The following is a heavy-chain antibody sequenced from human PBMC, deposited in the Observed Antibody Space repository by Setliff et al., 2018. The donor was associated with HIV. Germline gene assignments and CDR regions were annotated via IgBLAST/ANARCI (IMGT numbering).Heavy chain of an antibody. J-gene: IGHJ4*02. Sequence: PGGSLRLSCAASGFTFSSYWMHWVRQAPGKGLVWVFGMNTDGSSTRYADSVKGRFTISRDNSKNTVHLQMNSLRVEDSAVYYCAREVLRGGDDAFGLWGQGTLVTVSS. CDR2: MNTDGSST. V-gene: IGHV3-74*01. CDR1: GFTFSSYW. CDR3: AREVLRGGDDAFGL. D-gene: IGHD3-10*01.